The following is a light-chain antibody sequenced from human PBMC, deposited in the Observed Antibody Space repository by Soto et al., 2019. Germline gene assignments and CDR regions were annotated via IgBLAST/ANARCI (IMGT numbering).Light chain of an antibody. J-gene: IGLJ1*01. CDR2: EVS. V-gene: IGLV2-14*01. CDR1: SSDVGGYNY. Sequence: QSALTQPASVSGSPGQSITISCTGTSSDVGGYNYVSWYQQHPGKAPKLKIYEVSNRPSGVSNRFSGSKSGNTASLTISGPQDEDEADYYCSSYTSSSSYVFGTGTKLTVL. CDR3: SSYTSSSSYV.